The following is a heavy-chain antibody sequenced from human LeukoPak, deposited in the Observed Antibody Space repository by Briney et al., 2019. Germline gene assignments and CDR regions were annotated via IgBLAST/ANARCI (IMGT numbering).Heavy chain of an antibody. Sequence: ASVKVSCKASGYTFTSYAMHWVRQAPGQRLEWMGWINAGNGNTKYSQKFQGRVTITRDTSASTAYMELSSLRSEDTAVYYCALETGPSEYYFDYWGQGTLVTASS. CDR3: ALETGPSEYYFDY. CDR2: INAGNGNT. D-gene: IGHD1-14*01. J-gene: IGHJ4*02. CDR1: GYTFTSYA. V-gene: IGHV1-3*01.